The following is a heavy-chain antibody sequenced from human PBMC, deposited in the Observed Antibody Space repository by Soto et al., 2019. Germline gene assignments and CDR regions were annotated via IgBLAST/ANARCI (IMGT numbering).Heavy chain of an antibody. J-gene: IGHJ4*02. CDR1: GYTFTNYY. Sequence: VKVSCKASGYTFTNYYMHWVRQAPGQGLEWMGIINPSGGSTTYAQKFQGRVTMTRDTSTSTVYMELSSLRSEDTAVYYCARGFSSGWPFGYWGQGTPVTVSS. CDR3: ARGFSSGWPFGY. CDR2: INPSGGST. V-gene: IGHV1-46*01. D-gene: IGHD6-19*01.